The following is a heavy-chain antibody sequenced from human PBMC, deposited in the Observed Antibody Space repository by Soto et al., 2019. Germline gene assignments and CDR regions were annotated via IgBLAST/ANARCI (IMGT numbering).Heavy chain of an antibody. J-gene: IGHJ6*02. CDR2: TYYRSKWYN. D-gene: IGHD1-26*01. CDR1: GDSVSGYSAA. Sequence: SQTLSLTCAISGDSVSGYSAAWNWVRQSPSRGLEWLGRTYYRSKWYNDFAGSVRSRMTINPDTSKNQFSLQLNSVTPEDTAVYYCARSRENPRNGMEVWGQGTRVTVSS. CDR3: ARSRENPRNGMEV. V-gene: IGHV6-1*01.